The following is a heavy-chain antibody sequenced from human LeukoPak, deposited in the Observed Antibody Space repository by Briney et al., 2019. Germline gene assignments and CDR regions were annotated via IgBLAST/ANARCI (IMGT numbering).Heavy chain of an antibody. CDR1: GFTFSRYC. Sequence: SLRLSCPASGFTFSRYCMDWVRQAPGKGLEWDAVIWYDGSNKYYADSVKDRLTISTDNSKKTMYLQMNSLRAEDTAVSYCATESGYCSSASCFADAFDIWGQGKMVTVSS. CDR3: ATESGYCSSASCFADAFDI. CDR2: IWYDGSNK. D-gene: IGHD2-2*01. J-gene: IGHJ3*02. V-gene: IGHV3-33*07.